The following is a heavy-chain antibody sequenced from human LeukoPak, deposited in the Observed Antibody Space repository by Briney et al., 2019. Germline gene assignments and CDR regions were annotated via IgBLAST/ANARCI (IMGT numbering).Heavy chain of an antibody. V-gene: IGHV4-34*01. Sequence: SETLSLTCAVYGGSFSGYYWSWIRQPPGKGLEWIGEINHSGSTNYNPSLKSRVTISVDTSKNQFSLKLSSVTAADTAVYYCALAGARGTYYYYYMDVWGKGTRSPSP. CDR2: INHSGST. CDR1: GGSFSGYY. D-gene: IGHD3-16*01. CDR3: ALAGARGTYYYYYMDV. J-gene: IGHJ6*03.